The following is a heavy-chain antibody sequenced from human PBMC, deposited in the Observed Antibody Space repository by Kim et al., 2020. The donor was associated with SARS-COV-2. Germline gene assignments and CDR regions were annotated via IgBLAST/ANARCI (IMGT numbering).Heavy chain of an antibody. D-gene: IGHD3-10*01. CDR1: GFTVSSNY. CDR3: ARDFVQRWFFDY. Sequence: GGSLRLSCAASGFTVSSNYMSWVRQAPGKGLEWVSVIYSGGSTYYADSVKGRFTISRDNSKNTLYLQMNSLRAEDTAVYYCARDFVQRWFFDYWGQGTLVTVSS. CDR2: IYSGGST. V-gene: IGHV3-53*01. J-gene: IGHJ4*02.